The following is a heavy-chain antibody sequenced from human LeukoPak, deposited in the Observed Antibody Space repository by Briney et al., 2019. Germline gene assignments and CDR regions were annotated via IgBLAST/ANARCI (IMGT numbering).Heavy chain of an antibody. CDR2: IYKSGFT. J-gene: IGHJ4*02. CDR1: DDSINRHH. CDR3: ARSGATSGWSYFFDI. Sequence: PSETLSLTCTVSDDSINRHHWNWLRQSPGEGLECIGYIYKSGFTNYNHSLKNRVTMSLDTSKNRVSLKLTSVTAADTAVYYCARSGATSGWSYFFDIWGQGTLVTVSS. V-gene: IGHV4-59*11. D-gene: IGHD6-19*01.